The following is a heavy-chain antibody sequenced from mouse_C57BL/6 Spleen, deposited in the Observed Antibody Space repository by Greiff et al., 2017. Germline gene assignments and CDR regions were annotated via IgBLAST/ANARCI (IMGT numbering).Heavy chain of an antibody. D-gene: IGHD1-1*01. CDR1: EYEFPSHD. CDR3: ARHVGDYYGLEGYFDV. V-gene: IGHV5-2*01. CDR2: INSDGGST. Sequence: EVKLMESGGGLVQPGESLKLSCESNEYEFPSHDMSWVRKTPEKRLELVAAINSDGGSTYYPDTMERRFIISRDNTKKTLYLQMSSLRSEDTALYYCARHVGDYYGLEGYFDVWGTGTTVTVSS. J-gene: IGHJ1*03.